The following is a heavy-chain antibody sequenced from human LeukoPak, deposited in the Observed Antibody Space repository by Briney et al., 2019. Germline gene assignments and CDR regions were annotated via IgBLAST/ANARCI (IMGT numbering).Heavy chain of an antibody. V-gene: IGHV3-21*04. D-gene: IGHD1-26*01. CDR2: ISISSSYK. Sequence: GGSLRLSCAASGFTFSSYSMNWVRQAPGKGLEWVSSISISSSYKYHADSVKGRFTISRDNAQNSLYLQMNSLRAEDTAIYYCVRDRGTYRPIDYWGQGTLVTVSS. J-gene: IGHJ4*02. CDR3: VRDRGTYRPIDY. CDR1: GFTFSSYS.